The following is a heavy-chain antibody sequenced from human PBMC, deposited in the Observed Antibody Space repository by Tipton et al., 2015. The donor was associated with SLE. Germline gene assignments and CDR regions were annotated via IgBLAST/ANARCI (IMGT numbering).Heavy chain of an antibody. D-gene: IGHD2-8*02. Sequence: TLSLTCTVSGGSISSSNYYWGWIRQPPRKGLEWIASFYYSGSTYYNLSLKSRVTISVDRSNNQFSLKLTSVTAADTAVYYCATDKPPTGFNYWGQGTLVTVSS. CDR2: FYYSGST. V-gene: IGHV4-39*07. CDR1: GGSISSSNYY. J-gene: IGHJ4*02. CDR3: ATDKPPTGFNY.